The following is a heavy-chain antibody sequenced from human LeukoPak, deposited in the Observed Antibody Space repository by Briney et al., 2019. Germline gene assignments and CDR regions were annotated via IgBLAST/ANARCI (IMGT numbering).Heavy chain of an antibody. V-gene: IGHV3-48*03. J-gene: IGHJ4*02. D-gene: IGHD6-13*01. CDR3: GRVIATDGFASDY. Sequence: QPGGSLRLSCAASGFTFRNYEMNWFRQSPGKGLEWLSYISGSGGSIYSGNSVKGRFTISRDNSKNLLYLQMNSLRAEDTAVYYCGRVIATDGFASDYWGRGTLVTVSS. CDR1: GFTFRNYE. CDR2: ISGSGGSI.